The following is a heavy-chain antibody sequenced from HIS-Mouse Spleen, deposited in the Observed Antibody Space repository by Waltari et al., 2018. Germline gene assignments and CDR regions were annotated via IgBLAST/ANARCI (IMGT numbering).Heavy chain of an antibody. J-gene: IGHJ2*01. D-gene: IGHD7-27*01. V-gene: IGHV4-39*07. CDR1: GGPISSSSYY. Sequence: QLQLQESGPGLVKPSETLSLTCTVSGGPISSSSYYWAWLRQPPGKGLEWIGSIYYSGSTYYNPSLKSRVTISVDTSKNQFSLKLSSVTAADTAVYYCARSRTGGWYFDLWGRGTLVTVSS. CDR3: ARSRTGGWYFDL. CDR2: IYYSGST.